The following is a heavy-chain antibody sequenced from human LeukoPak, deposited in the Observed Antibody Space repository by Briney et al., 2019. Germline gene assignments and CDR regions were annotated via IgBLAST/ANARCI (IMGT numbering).Heavy chain of an antibody. CDR1: GFTFSSYA. V-gene: IGHV3-23*01. CDR2: ISGSGGST. D-gene: IGHD3-16*01. J-gene: IGHJ3*02. CDR3: ARGGERPRAFDI. Sequence: PGGSLRLSCAASGFTFSSYAMSWVRQAPGKGLEWVSAISGSGGSTYYADSVKGRFTISRDNSKNTLYLQMNSLRAEDTAVYYCARGGERPRAFDIWGQGTMVTVSS.